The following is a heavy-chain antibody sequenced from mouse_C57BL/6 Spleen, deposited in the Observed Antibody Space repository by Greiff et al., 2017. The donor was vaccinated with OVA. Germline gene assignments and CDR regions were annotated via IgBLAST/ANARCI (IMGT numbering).Heavy chain of an antibody. V-gene: IGHV1-81*01. CDR2: IYPRSGNT. CDR3: VAYDLYAMDY. Sequence: VQLQQSGAELARPGASVKLSCKASGYTFTSSGISWVKQRTGQGLEWIGEIYPRSGNTYYNEKFKGKATLTADKSSSTAYMELRSLTSEDSAVYFCVAYDLYAMDYWGQGTSVTVSS. D-gene: IGHD2-10*02. J-gene: IGHJ4*01. CDR1: GYTFTSSG.